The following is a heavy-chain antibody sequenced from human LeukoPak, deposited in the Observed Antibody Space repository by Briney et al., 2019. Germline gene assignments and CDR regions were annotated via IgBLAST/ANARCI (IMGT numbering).Heavy chain of an antibody. CDR1: GFTFSSYA. V-gene: IGHV3-21*01. D-gene: IGHD6-13*01. CDR3: ARDRTPLAAAGPGGWFDP. Sequence: PGGSLRLSCAASGFTFSSYAMSWVRQAPGKGLEWVSSISSSSSYIYYADSVKGRFTISRDNAKNSLYLQMNSLRAEDTAVYYCARDRTPLAAAGPGGWFDPWGQGTLVTASS. J-gene: IGHJ5*02. CDR2: ISSSSSYI.